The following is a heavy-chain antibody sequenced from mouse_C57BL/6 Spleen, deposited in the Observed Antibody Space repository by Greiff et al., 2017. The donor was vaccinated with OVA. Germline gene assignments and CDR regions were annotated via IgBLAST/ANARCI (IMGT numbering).Heavy chain of an antibody. CDR1: GYTFTSYW. CDR3: ARPSTVVAPYYAMDY. J-gene: IGHJ4*01. Sequence: QVQLQQPGAELVRPGTSVKLSCKASGYTFTSYWMHWVKQRPGQGLEWIGVIDPSDSYTNYNQKFKGKATLTVDTSSSTAYMQLSSLTSEDSAVYYCARPSTVVAPYYAMDYWGQGTSVTVSS. V-gene: IGHV1-59*01. D-gene: IGHD1-1*01. CDR2: IDPSDSYT.